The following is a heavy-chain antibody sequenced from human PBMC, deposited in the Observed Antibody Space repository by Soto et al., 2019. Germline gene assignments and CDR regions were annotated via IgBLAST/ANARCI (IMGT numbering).Heavy chain of an antibody. CDR2: MNPNSGNT. V-gene: IGHV1-8*01. CDR3: ARAGYCSSTSCYLYYYMDV. Sequence: WASVKVSCKASGYTFTSYDINWVRQATGQGLEWMGWMNPNSGNTGYAQKFQGRVTMTRNTSISTAYMELSSLRSEDTAVYYCARAGYCSSTSCYLYYYMDVWGKGTTVTVSS. D-gene: IGHD2-2*01. CDR1: GYTFTSYD. J-gene: IGHJ6*03.